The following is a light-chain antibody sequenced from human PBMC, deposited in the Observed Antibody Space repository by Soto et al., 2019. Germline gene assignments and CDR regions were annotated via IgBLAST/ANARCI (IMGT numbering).Light chain of an antibody. V-gene: IGKV3-20*01. J-gene: IGKJ4*01. Sequence: EIVLTQSPGTLSLSPGERATLSCRASQDVTNNYLAWYQQKPGRAPRLLIHDASIRATGIPDRFSGSGSGTDFTLTISRLETEDFAVYYCQQYSISPLTFGGGTKVEIK. CDR2: DAS. CDR1: QDVTNNY. CDR3: QQYSISPLT.